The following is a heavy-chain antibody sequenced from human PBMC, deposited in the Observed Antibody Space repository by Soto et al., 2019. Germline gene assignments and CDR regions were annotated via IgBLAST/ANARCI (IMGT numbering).Heavy chain of an antibody. CDR2: IYWDDDK. CDR1: GFSLSTSGVG. CDR3: VHTIYSWGSGYFDY. Sequence: HITLKESGPPLVKPTQTLTLTCTFSGFSLSTSGVGVAWIRQPPGKALEWLALIYWDDDKRYSPSLKTRLTSTKDTSSNQVVLTMTNMDPVDTATYYCVHTIYSWGSGYFDYWGQGTLVTVSS. D-gene: IGHD7-27*01. V-gene: IGHV2-5*02. J-gene: IGHJ4*02.